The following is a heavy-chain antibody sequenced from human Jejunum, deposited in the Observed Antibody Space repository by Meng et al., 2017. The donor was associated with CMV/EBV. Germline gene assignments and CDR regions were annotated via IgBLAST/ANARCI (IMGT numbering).Heavy chain of an antibody. CDR3: ASSSGWYEGYYFDN. CDR1: GGSLRSHY. Sequence: VYGGSLRSHYWNWIRQPPGKRLEWIGEIKHSGGTNYNPSLQSRVTISLDTSKNQMSLKVISVTAADTAVYYCASSSGWYEGYYFDNWGQGTLVTVSS. D-gene: IGHD6-19*01. V-gene: IGHV4-34*01. CDR2: IKHSGGT. J-gene: IGHJ4*02.